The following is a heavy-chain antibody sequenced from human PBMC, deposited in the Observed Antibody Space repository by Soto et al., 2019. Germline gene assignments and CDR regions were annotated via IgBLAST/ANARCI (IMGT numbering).Heavy chain of an antibody. D-gene: IGHD3-9*01. V-gene: IGHV3-21*01. CDR3: ARDSILTGYYPPDY. CDR1: GFTFSSYS. J-gene: IGHJ4*02. CDR2: ISSSSSYI. Sequence: GGSLRLSCAASGFTFSSYSMNWVRQAPGKGLEWVSSISSSSSYIYYADSVKGRFTISRDNAKNSLYLQMNSLRAEDTAVYYCARDSILTGYYPPDYWGQGTLVTVSS.